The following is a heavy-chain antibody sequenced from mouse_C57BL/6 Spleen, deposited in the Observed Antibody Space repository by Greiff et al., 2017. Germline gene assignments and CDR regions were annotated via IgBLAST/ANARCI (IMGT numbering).Heavy chain of an antibody. CDR1: GFTFSSYA. CDR3: TRRIYYGSSYWYFDV. J-gene: IGHJ1*03. V-gene: IGHV5-9-1*02. CDR2: ISSGGDYI. D-gene: IGHD1-1*01. Sequence: EVKLMESGEGLVKPGGSLTLSCAASGFTFSSYAMSWVRQTPEKRLEWVAYISSGGDYIYYADTVKGRFTISRDNARNTLYLQMSSLKSEDTAMYYCTRRIYYGSSYWYFDVWGTGTTVTVSS.